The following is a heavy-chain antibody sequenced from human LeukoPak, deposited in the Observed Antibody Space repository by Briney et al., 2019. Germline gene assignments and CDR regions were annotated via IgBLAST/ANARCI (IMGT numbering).Heavy chain of an antibody. V-gene: IGHV3-53*01. D-gene: IGHD5-12*01. CDR3: ARNSGYDPFDY. CDR2: IYSGGST. J-gene: IGHJ4*02. Sequence: GGTLRLSCAASGFTVSSNYMSWVRQAPGKGLEWVSVIYSGGSTYYADSVKGRFTISRDNSKNTLYLQMNSLRAEDTAVYYCARNSGYDPFDYWGQGTLVTVSS. CDR1: GFTVSSNY.